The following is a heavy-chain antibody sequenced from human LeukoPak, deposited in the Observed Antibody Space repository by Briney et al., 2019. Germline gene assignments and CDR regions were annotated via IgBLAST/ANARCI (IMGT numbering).Heavy chain of an antibody. D-gene: IGHD3-22*01. CDR1: GGSISSSNW. Sequence: SGTLSLTCAVSGGSISSSNWWSWVRQPPGKGLEWIGEIYHSGSTNYNPSLKSRVTISVDKSKNQFSLKLSSVTAADTAVYYCARDPLNYYDSSGPPQWGQGTLVTVSS. V-gene: IGHV4-4*02. J-gene: IGHJ4*02. CDR3: ARDPLNYYDSSGPPQ. CDR2: IYHSGST.